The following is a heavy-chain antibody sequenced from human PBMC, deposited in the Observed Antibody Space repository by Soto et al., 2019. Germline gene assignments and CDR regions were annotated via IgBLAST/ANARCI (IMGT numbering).Heavy chain of an antibody. CDR1: GGSISSGGYY. D-gene: IGHD6-6*01. Sequence: QVQLQESGPGLVKPSQTLSLTCTVSGGSISSGGYYWTWIRQHPGKGLEWIGYNYYSGITYYNPSLKCRVTISLHTSKNPFSLKLSSVTAAATAVYYCARGSSIAGLYYGMDVWGQGTTVTVSS. J-gene: IGHJ6*02. CDR3: ARGSSIAGLYYGMDV. CDR2: NYYSGIT. V-gene: IGHV4-31*03.